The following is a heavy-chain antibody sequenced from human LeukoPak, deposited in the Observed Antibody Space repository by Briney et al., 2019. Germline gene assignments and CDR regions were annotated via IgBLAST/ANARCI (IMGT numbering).Heavy chain of an antibody. CDR2: IYTGGT. CDR3: ARECARITIFGVVPTRGAFDI. D-gene: IGHD3-3*01. Sequence: PSETLSLTCTVSGDSITSGSYYWAWIRQHPGKGLEWIGYIYTGGTHYNPSLKSRLTISVDTSENHFSLKLSSVTAADTAVYYCARECARITIFGVVPTRGAFDIWGQGTMVTVSS. CDR1: GDSITSGSYY. J-gene: IGHJ3*02. V-gene: IGHV4-31*03.